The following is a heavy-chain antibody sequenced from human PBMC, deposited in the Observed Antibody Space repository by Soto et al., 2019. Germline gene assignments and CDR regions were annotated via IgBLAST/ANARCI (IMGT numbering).Heavy chain of an antibody. CDR2: ISSSGRTI. D-gene: IGHD3-3*01. J-gene: IGHJ3*02. V-gene: IGHV3-48*03. CDR1: GFTFSSYE. CDR3: ARGADGITIATAFDI. Sequence: PGGSLRLSCAASGFTFSSYEMNWVRQAPGKGLEWVSYISSSGRTIYYADSVKGRFIISRDNAKNSLYLQMNSLRAEDTATYYCARGADGITIATAFDIWGQGTMVTVSS.